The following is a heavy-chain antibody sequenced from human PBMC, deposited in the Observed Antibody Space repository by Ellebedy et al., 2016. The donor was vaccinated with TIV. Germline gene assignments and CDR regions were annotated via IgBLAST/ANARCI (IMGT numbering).Heavy chain of an antibody. V-gene: IGHV1-58*02. CDR2: IVVGSGNT. J-gene: IGHJ4*02. Sequence: AASVKVSCKASGFTFTSSAMQWVRQARGQRLEWIGWIVVGSGNTNYAQKFQERVTITRDMSTSTAYMELSSLRSEDTAVYYCAAKINLSYSSSSDLDFDYWGQGTLVTVSS. D-gene: IGHD6-6*01. CDR3: AAKINLSYSSSSDLDFDY. CDR1: GFTFTSSA.